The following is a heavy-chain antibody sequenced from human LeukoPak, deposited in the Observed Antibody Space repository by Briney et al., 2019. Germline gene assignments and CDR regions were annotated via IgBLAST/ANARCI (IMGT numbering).Heavy chain of an antibody. Sequence: GGSLRLSCAASGFTFSNYALHWVRQAPGKGLEWVAVISYDGSNKFYADSVRGRFTISRDNSRNTLFLQMNSLRPEDTAVYYCARDQGSILKVSGNFDYWGQGTLVTVSS. CDR3: ARDQGSILKVSGNFDY. V-gene: IGHV3-30*04. D-gene: IGHD2-21*01. CDR2: ISYDGSNK. J-gene: IGHJ4*02. CDR1: GFTFSNYA.